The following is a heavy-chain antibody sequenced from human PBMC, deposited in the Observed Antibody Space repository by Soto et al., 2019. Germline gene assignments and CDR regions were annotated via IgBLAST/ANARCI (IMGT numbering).Heavy chain of an antibody. D-gene: IGHD6-13*01. J-gene: IGHJ5*02. Sequence: GGSLRLSCAATGFTFSSYAVSWVRQAPGKGLEWVSSISGSGGSTYYADSVKGRFTISRDNSKNTLYLQMNSLRAEDTALYYCAKAPKAAATYNWFDPWGQGTLVTVSS. CDR2: ISGSGGST. CDR1: GFTFSSYA. CDR3: AKAPKAAATYNWFDP. V-gene: IGHV3-23*01.